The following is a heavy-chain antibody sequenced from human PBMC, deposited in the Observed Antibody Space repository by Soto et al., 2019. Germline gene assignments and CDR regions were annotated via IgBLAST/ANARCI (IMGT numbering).Heavy chain of an antibody. CDR2: ISSSSSTI. D-gene: IGHD6-19*01. J-gene: IGHJ4*02. V-gene: IGHV3-48*01. CDR3: ARDPAVALIDY. Sequence: EVQLVESGGGLVQPGGSLRLSCAASGFTFSSYSMNWVRQAPGKGLEWVSYISSSSSTIYYADSVKGRFIISRDNAKNSLYLQMNSLRAEDTAVYYCARDPAVALIDYWGQGTLVTVSS. CDR1: GFTFSSYS.